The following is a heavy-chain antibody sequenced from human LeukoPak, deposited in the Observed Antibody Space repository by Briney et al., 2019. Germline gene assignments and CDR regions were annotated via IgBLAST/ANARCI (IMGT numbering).Heavy chain of an antibody. CDR3: ARHGYSGYDRYFDY. J-gene: IGHJ4*02. Sequence: PSETLSLTCTVSGGSISSYYWGWIRQPPGKGLEWIGSIYYSGSTYYNPSLKSRVTISVDTSKNQFSLKLSSVTAADTAVYYCARHGYSGYDRYFDYWGQGTLVTVSS. CDR2: IYYSGST. D-gene: IGHD5-12*01. CDR1: GGSISSYY. V-gene: IGHV4-39*01.